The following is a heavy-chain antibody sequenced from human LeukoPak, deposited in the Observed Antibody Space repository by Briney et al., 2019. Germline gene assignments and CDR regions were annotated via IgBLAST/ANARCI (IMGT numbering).Heavy chain of an antibody. CDR3: AKDQRGIQLWFNDY. CDR2: ISGSGGST. J-gene: IGHJ4*02. D-gene: IGHD5-18*01. Sequence: GGSLRLSCAASGFTFSDYYMSWIRQAPGKGLEWVSAISGSGGSTYYADSVKGRFTISRDNSKNTLYLQMNSLRAEDTAVYYCAKDQRGIQLWFNDYWGQGTLVTVSS. V-gene: IGHV3-23*01. CDR1: GFTFSDYY.